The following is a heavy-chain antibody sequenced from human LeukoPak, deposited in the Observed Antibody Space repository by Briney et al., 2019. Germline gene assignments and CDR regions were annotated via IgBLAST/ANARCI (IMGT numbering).Heavy chain of an antibody. J-gene: IGHJ4*02. Sequence: ASVKVSCKASGYTFTDSYIHWVRQAPGQGLEWMGWINPNSGGTYYIQKFQGRVTMTTDTSISTAYMELSSLTSDDTAVYYCARDHSGSSWTYYFDYWGQGTLVTVSS. D-gene: IGHD1-26*01. V-gene: IGHV1-2*02. CDR3: ARDHSGSSWTYYFDY. CDR1: GYTFTDSY. CDR2: INPNSGGT.